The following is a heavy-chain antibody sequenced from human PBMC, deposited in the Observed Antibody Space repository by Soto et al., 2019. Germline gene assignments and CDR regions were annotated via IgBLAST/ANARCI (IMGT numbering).Heavy chain of an antibody. D-gene: IGHD2-2*01. CDR2: VSSAGTAV. CDR1: GFTFSDYY. J-gene: IGHJ4*02. V-gene: IGHV3-48*01. CDR3: ARGRAGQHFDY. Sequence: GGSLRLSCVASGFTFSDYYMDWVRQAPGKGLEWLSCVSSAGTAVYYADSVKGRFTISRDNAKSSLFLQLNSLRAEDTAVYFCARGRAGQHFDYWGQGTLVTVSS.